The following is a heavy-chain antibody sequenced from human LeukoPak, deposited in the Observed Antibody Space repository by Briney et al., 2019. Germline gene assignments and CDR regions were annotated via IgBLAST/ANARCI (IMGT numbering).Heavy chain of an antibody. J-gene: IGHJ4*02. CDR1: GYTFTGYY. D-gene: IGHD2-21*02. CDR2: INPNSGGT. CDR3: ARGTRGAYCGGDCYSNDY. Sequence: GGSLRLSCAASGYTFTGYYMHWVRQAPGQGLEWMGWINPNSGGTNYAQKFQGRVTMTRDTSISTAYMELSRLRSDDTAVYYCARGTRGAYCGGDCYSNDYWGQGTLVTVSS. V-gene: IGHV1-2*02.